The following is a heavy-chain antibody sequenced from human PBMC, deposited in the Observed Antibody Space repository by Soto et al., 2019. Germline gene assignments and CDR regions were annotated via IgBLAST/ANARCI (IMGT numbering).Heavy chain of an antibody. CDR1: GFTLSNAW. V-gene: IGHV3-15*01. D-gene: IGHD6-13*01. CDR2: IKSKTDGGTT. CDR3: PTRRAAGLDAFDI. J-gene: IGHJ3*02. Sequence: GSLRLSCAASGFTLSNAWMSWVRQAPGKGLEWVGRIKSKTDGGTTDYAAPVRGRFTISRDDSKNTLYLQMNSLKTEDTAVYYCPTRRAAGLDAFDIWGQGTMVTVSS.